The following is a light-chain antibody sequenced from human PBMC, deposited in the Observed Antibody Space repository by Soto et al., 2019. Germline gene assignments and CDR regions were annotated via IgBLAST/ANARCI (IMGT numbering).Light chain of an antibody. CDR2: KGT. Sequence: ALAQPASVSGSPGQSITISCTGTSSDVGAYNSVSWYQQHPHKAPQVIIYKGTQRPSGVSNRFSGSTSGNAASLTISGLQADDEADYSCCSSAPERTYVFGSGTKVTVL. CDR3: CSSAPERTYV. J-gene: IGLJ1*01. CDR1: SSDVGAYNS. V-gene: IGLV2-23*01.